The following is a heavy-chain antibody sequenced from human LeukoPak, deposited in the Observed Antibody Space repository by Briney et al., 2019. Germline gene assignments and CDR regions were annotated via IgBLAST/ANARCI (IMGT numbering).Heavy chain of an antibody. Sequence: GGSLRLSCLASGFTVSSTYMSWVRQAPGKGLEWVSVTYSGGSTYYADSVKGRCTISRDNSKSTLYLQMNSLRADDTAVYYCAMKAVPRPRLYDAFDFWGQGTVVTVSS. J-gene: IGHJ3*01. CDR3: AMKAVPRPRLYDAFDF. D-gene: IGHD2-2*02. V-gene: IGHV3-66*01. CDR2: TYSGGST. CDR1: GFTVSSTY.